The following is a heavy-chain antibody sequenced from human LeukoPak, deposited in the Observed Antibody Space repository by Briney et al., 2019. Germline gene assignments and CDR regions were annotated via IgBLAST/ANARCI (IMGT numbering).Heavy chain of an antibody. Sequence: PSETLSLTCTVSGGSISSSSYYWGWIRQPPGKGLEWIGSIYYSGSTYYNPSLKSRATISVDTSKNQFSLKLSSVTAADTAVYYCARHKGGSGYYTGVWFDPWGQGTLVTVSS. CDR1: GGSISSSSYY. J-gene: IGHJ5*02. V-gene: IGHV4-39*01. CDR2: IYYSGST. CDR3: ARHKGGSGYYTGVWFDP. D-gene: IGHD3-3*01.